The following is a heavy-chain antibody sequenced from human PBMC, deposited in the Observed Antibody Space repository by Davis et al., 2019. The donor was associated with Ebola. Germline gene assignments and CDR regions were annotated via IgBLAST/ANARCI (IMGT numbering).Heavy chain of an antibody. Sequence: ESLKISCTVSGGSISSYYWSWIRQPPGKGLEWIGYIYYSGSTNYNPSLKSRVTISVDTSKNQFSLKLSSVTAADTAVYYCARHGSSWYLIPPNWYFDLWGRGTLVTVSS. CDR2: IYYSGST. D-gene: IGHD6-13*01. J-gene: IGHJ2*01. V-gene: IGHV4-59*08. CDR1: GGSISSYY. CDR3: ARHGSSWYLIPPNWYFDL.